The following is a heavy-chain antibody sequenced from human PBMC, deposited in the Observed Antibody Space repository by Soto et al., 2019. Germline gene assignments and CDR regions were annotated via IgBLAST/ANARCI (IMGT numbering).Heavy chain of an antibody. CDR2: INTSGGST. J-gene: IGHJ6*02. Sequence: QVQLVQSGAEVKKPGASVKVSCKASGYTFTSYYMHWVRQAPGQGLEWMGIINTSGGSTSYAQKFQGRVPMTRDTSTSTVYMEQSSLRSEDTAVYYCARPTIASNYYYFGMDVWGQGTTVTVSS. CDR3: ARPTIASNYYYFGMDV. V-gene: IGHV1-46*01. D-gene: IGHD6-13*01. CDR1: GYTFTSYY.